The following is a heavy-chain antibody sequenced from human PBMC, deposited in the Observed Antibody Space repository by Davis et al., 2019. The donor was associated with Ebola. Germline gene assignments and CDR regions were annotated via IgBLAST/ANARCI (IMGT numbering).Heavy chain of an antibody. CDR3: ARIVGTTTYFDY. V-gene: IGHV4-59*01. CDR2: IYYSGST. J-gene: IGHJ4*02. D-gene: IGHD1-26*01. CDR1: GVSISTYY. Sequence: PGGSLRLSCTVSGVSISTYYWSWIRQPPGKGLEWIGYIYYSGSTNYNPSLKSRVTISVDTSKNQFSLKLSSVTAADTAVYYCARIVGTTTYFDYWGQGTLVTVSS.